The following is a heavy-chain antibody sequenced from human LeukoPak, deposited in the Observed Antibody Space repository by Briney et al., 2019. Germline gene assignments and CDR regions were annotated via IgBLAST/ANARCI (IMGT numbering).Heavy chain of an antibody. CDR1: GFAFNTYW. V-gene: IGHV3-9*01. D-gene: IGHD6-19*01. CDR3: AKSLAVAGFDY. Sequence: GGSLRLSCAASGFAFNTYWMHWVRQVPGKGLEWVSGISWNSGNIGYADSVKGRFTISRDNAKNSLYLQMNSLRPEDTALYYCAKSLAVAGFDYWGQGTLVTVSS. CDR2: ISWNSGNI. J-gene: IGHJ4*02.